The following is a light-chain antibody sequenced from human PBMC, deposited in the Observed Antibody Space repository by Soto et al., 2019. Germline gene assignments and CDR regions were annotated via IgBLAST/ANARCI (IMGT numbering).Light chain of an antibody. CDR1: QAISNS. J-gene: IGKJ4*01. V-gene: IGKV1-27*01. Sequence: DIQMTQSPSSLSASVGDRVTITCRAGQAISNSLAWYQQKPGKVPKVLIYATSILQSGVPARFSGSGSGTDFTLTIISLQPEDVATYYCQNYNSAPLTFGGGTKVEI. CDR2: ATS. CDR3: QNYNSAPLT.